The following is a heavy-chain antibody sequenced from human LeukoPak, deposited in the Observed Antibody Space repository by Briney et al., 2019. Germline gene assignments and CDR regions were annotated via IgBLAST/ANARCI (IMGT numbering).Heavy chain of an antibody. J-gene: IGHJ6*02. CDR1: GGTFSSYA. CDR3: ARVPERDYYYYGMDV. V-gene: IGHV1-69*13. CDR2: IIPIFGTA. Sequence: SVKVSCKASGGTFSSYAISWVRQAPGQGLEWMGGIIPIFGTANYAQKFQGRVTITADESTSTAYMELSSLRSEDTAVYYCARVPERDYYYYGMDVWGQGTTVTVSS. D-gene: IGHD1-14*01.